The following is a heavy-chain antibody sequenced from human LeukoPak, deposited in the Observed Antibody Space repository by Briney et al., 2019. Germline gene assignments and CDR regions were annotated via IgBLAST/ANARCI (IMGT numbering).Heavy chain of an antibody. CDR3: ARVRTAAPTYYYYMDV. CDR1: GYSISSGYY. Sequence: PSETLSLTCTVSGYSISSGYYWGWIRQPPGKGLEWIGSIYHSGSTYYNPSLKSRVTISVDTSKSQFSLKLSSVTAADAAVYYCARVRTAAPTYYYYMDVWGKGATVAVSS. CDR2: IYHSGST. V-gene: IGHV4-38-2*02. J-gene: IGHJ6*03. D-gene: IGHD2-2*01.